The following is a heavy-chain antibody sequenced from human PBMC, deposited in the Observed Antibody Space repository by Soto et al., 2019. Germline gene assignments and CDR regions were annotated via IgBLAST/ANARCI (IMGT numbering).Heavy chain of an antibody. Sequence: SETLSLTCAVYGGSFSGYYWSWIRQPPGKGLEWIGEINHSGSTNYNPSIKSRVTITVDTSKNQFSLKLSSVTAADTAVYYCARGGGADIVVVVAATYGMDVWGQGTTVTVSS. D-gene: IGHD2-15*01. CDR3: ARGGGADIVVVVAATYGMDV. V-gene: IGHV4-34*01. CDR2: INHSGST. J-gene: IGHJ6*02. CDR1: GGSFSGYY.